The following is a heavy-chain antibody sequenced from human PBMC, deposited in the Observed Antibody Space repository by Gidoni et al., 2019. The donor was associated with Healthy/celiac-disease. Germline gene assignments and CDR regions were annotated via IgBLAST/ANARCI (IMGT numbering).Heavy chain of an antibody. D-gene: IGHD4-17*01. CDR2: INSDGSST. Sequence: EVQLVESGGGLVQPGGSLRLSCAASGFTFSSYWMHWVRQAPGKGLVWVSRINSDGSSTSYADSVKGRFTISRDNAKNTLYLQMNSLRAEDTAVYYCSPLSDYVPALNYHGMDVWGQGTTVTVSS. J-gene: IGHJ6*02. CDR3: SPLSDYVPALNYHGMDV. V-gene: IGHV3-74*01. CDR1: GFTFSSYW.